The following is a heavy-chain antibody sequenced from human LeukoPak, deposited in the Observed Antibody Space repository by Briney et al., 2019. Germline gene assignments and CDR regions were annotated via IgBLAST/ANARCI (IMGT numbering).Heavy chain of an antibody. Sequence: PGGSLRLSCAASGFTFSSYWMSWVRQAPGKGLEWVANIKQDGSEKYYVDSVKGRFTISRDNAKNSLYLQMNSLRAEDTAVYYCVDYYGSGSFKAAEYFQHWGQGTLVTVSS. CDR1: GFTFSSYW. CDR2: IKQDGSEK. V-gene: IGHV3-7*01. CDR3: VDYYGSGSFKAAEYFQH. D-gene: IGHD3-10*01. J-gene: IGHJ1*01.